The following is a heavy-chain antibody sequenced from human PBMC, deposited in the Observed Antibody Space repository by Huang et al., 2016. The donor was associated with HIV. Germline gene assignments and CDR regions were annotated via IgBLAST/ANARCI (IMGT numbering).Heavy chain of an antibody. CDR1: GFKLSGLG. CDR3: AKESRWFSDFDH. D-gene: IGHD2-15*01. J-gene: IGHJ4*02. V-gene: IGHV3-30*18. Sequence: QVHLVESGGGVVQPGGSLRLSCAASGFKLSGLGMHWVRQAPGKGLGGVAVISYDGRSQFYTDSVKGRFTISRDNSDNTLSLQMKGLRPDDTAVYYCAKESRWFSDFDHWGQGVLVSVSS. CDR2: ISYDGRSQ.